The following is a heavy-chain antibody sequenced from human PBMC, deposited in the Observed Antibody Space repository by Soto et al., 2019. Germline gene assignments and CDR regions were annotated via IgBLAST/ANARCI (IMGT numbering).Heavy chain of an antibody. V-gene: IGHV3-30-3*01. CDR1: GFTFSNYA. J-gene: IGHJ4*02. CDR2: ISYDGSSK. CDR3: ARGGYYDRSDYYSFY. D-gene: IGHD3-22*01. Sequence: QVQLVESGGGVVQPGRSLRLSCAASGFTFSNYAMHWVRQAPGKGLEWVAVISYDGSSKYFADSVKGRFTISRDNSKNTRYLPVNSLRAEDTAVYYCARGGYYDRSDYYSFYWGQGALVSVSS.